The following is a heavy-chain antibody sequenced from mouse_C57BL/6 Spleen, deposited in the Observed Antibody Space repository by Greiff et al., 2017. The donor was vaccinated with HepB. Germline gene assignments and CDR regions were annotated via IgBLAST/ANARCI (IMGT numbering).Heavy chain of an antibody. D-gene: IGHD1-1*01. Sequence: QVQLQQPGAELVKPGASVKLSCKASGYTFTSYWMHWVKQRPGRGLEWIGRIDPNSGGTKYNEKFKSKATLTVHKPSSTAYMQLSSLTSEDSAVYYCARKGTTVPIYAMDYWGQGTSVTVSS. J-gene: IGHJ4*01. CDR1: GYTFTSYW. CDR2: IDPNSGGT. CDR3: ARKGTTVPIYAMDY. V-gene: IGHV1-72*01.